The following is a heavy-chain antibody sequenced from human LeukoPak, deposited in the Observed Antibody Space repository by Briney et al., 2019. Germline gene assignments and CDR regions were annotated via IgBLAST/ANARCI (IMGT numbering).Heavy chain of an antibody. CDR1: GGSISSSSYY. Sequence: PSETLSLTCTVSGGSISSSSYYWGWIRQPPGKGLEWIGSIYYSGSTYYNPSLKSRVTISVDTSKNQFSLKLSSVTAADTAVYYCARGEAAAHSGPFDYWGQGTLVTVSS. V-gene: IGHV4-39*07. J-gene: IGHJ4*02. D-gene: IGHD1-26*01. CDR3: ARGEAAAHSGPFDY. CDR2: IYYSGST.